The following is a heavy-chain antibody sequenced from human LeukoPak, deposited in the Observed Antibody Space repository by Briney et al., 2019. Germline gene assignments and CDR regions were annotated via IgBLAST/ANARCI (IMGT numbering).Heavy chain of an antibody. J-gene: IGHJ4*02. Sequence: ASVKVSCKVSGSTLTKLSMHWVRQAPGQGLQWMGGFDPDDGETIYAPKFKGRVTLTEDTSTDTAYMELRSLRSEDTALYYCAAGNVDTAFFFDYCGQGTLVTVSS. CDR3: AAGNVDTAFFFDY. V-gene: IGHV1-24*01. D-gene: IGHD5-18*01. CDR1: GSTLTKLS. CDR2: FDPDDGET.